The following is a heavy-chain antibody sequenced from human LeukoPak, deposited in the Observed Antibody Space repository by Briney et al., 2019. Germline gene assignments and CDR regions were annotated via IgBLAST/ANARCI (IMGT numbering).Heavy chain of an antibody. J-gene: IGHJ4*02. CDR2: ISSSGSFI. V-gene: IGHV3-21*04. CDR1: GFTFSSYS. Sequence: PGGSLRLSCAASGFTFSSYSMNWVRQAPGKGLEWVSSISSSGSFIYYADSVKGRLTTSRDNAKNSLYLQMNSLKAEDTAVYYCAKGRPGGAELAAYFDYWGQGTLLTVSS. CDR3: AKGRPGGAELAAYFDY. D-gene: IGHD3-3*02.